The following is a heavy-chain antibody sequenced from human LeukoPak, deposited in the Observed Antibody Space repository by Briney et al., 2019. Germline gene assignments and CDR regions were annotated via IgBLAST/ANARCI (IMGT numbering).Heavy chain of an antibody. Sequence: GVLRLSCAASGFRFSNYAMHWVRQAPGKGLEWVSYIRSSGYPIHYADSVKGRFTISRDNAKSSVYLQMNSLRDEDTAVYYCVRDPDALDYWGQGTLVTVSS. CDR1: GFRFSNYA. J-gene: IGHJ4*02. V-gene: IGHV3-48*02. CDR2: IRSSGYPI. CDR3: VRDPDALDY.